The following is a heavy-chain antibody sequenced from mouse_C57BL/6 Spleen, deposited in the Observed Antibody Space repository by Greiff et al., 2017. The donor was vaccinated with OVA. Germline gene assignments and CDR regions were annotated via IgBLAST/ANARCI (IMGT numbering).Heavy chain of an antibody. Sequence: VKLMESGAELVKPGASVKISCKASGYAFSSYWMNWVKQRPGKGLEWIGQIYPGDGDTNYNGKFKGKATLTADKSSSTAYMQLSSLTSEDSAVYFCARSTPTVVSPFDVWGTGTTVTVSS. J-gene: IGHJ1*03. CDR1: GYAFSSYW. CDR2: IYPGDGDT. D-gene: IGHD1-1*01. V-gene: IGHV1-80*01. CDR3: ARSTPTVVSPFDV.